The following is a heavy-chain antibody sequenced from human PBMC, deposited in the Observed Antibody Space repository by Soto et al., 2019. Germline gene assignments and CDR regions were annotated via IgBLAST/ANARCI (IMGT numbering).Heavy chain of an antibody. J-gene: IGHJ3*02. D-gene: IGHD3-22*01. CDR1: GGSISSGGYS. CDR2: IYHSGST. Sequence: QLQLQESGSGLVKPSQTLSLTCAVSGGSISSGGYSWSWIRQPPGKGLEWIGYIYHSGSTYYNPSLMSRVTLSVDRSKNQFSLKLSSVTAADTAVYYCASNLYYDSSGYYRSDAFDIWGQGTMVTVSS. V-gene: IGHV4-30-2*01. CDR3: ASNLYYDSSGYYRSDAFDI.